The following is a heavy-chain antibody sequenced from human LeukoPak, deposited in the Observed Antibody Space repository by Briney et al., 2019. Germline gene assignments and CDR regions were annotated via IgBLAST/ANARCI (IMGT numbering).Heavy chain of an antibody. J-gene: IGHJ4*02. CDR1: GGSISSGDYY. CDR2: IYYSGST. Sequence: SETLSLTCTVSGGSISSGDYYWSWIRQPPGKGLEWIGYIYYSGSTYYNPSLKSRVTISVDTSKNQFSLKLSSVTAADTAVYYCARDLLNEGNHLDYWAREPWSPSPQ. V-gene: IGHV4-30-4*01. D-gene: IGHD4-23*01. CDR3: ARDLLNEGNHLDY.